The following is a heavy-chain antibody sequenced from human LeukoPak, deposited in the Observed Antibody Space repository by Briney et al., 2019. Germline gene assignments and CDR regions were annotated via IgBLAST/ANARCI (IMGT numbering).Heavy chain of an antibody. CDR2: IYYSGST. D-gene: IGHD2-15*01. J-gene: IGHJ4*02. CDR1: GGSISSSSYY. Sequence: SETLSLTCTVSGGSISSSSYYWGWIRQPPGKGLEWIGSIYYSGSTYYNPSLKSRVTISVDTSKNQFSLKLSSVTAADTAVYYCAILARLGYCSGGSCYSDYWGQGTLVTVSS. CDR3: AILARLGYCSGGSCYSDY. V-gene: IGHV4-39*01.